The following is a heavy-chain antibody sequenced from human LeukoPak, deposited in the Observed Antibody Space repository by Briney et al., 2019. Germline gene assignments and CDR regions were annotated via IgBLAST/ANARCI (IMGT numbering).Heavy chain of an antibody. Sequence: KPSETLSLTCAVYGGSFSGYYWSWIRQPPGKGLEWIGEINHSGSTNYNPSLKSRVTISVDTSKNQFSLKLSSVTAADMAVYYCARGRKQWLAGWGQGTLVTVSS. V-gene: IGHV4-34*01. CDR1: GGSFSGYY. CDR2: INHSGST. D-gene: IGHD6-19*01. CDR3: ARGRKQWLAG. J-gene: IGHJ4*02.